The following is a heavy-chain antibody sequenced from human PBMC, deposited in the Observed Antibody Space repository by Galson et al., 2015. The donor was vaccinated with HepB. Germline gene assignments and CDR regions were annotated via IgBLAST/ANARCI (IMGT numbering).Heavy chain of an antibody. D-gene: IGHD2-15*01. CDR2: IWYDGSNK. J-gene: IGHJ4*02. V-gene: IGHV3-33*01. CDR3: ARVHCSGGSCYLYYFDY. Sequence: SLRLSCAASGFTFSSYGMHWVRQAPGKGLEWVAVIWYDGSNKYYADSVKGRFTISRDNSKNTLYLQMNSLRAEDTAVYYCARVHCSGGSCYLYYFDYWGQGTLVTVSS. CDR1: GFTFSSYG.